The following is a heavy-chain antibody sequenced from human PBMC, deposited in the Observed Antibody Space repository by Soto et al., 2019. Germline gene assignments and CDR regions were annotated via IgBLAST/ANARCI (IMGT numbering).Heavy chain of an antibody. CDR3: ARQRTSVVTQAYFDV. J-gene: IGHJ4*02. V-gene: IGHV4-38-2*01. CDR1: GYSISSDNW. CDR2: IYYSGST. D-gene: IGHD2-21*02. Sequence: SETLSLTCGVSGYSISSDNWWVWIRQPPGKGLEWIGSIYYSGSTYNNPSLRSRVSMSIDTSKDQFSLKLKSVTAADTALYFCARQRTSVVTQAYFDVWGPGSLVTVSS.